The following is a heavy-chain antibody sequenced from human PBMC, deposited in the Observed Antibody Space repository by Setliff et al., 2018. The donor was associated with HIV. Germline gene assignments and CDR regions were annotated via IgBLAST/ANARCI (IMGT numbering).Heavy chain of an antibody. V-gene: IGHV3-30*01. CDR3: ARAGPLIITFGGPPDY. J-gene: IGHJ4*02. D-gene: IGHD3-16*01. CDR1: GFIFSSYS. CDR2: ISYDGNNK. Sequence: GGSLRLSCAASGFIFSSYSTHWVRQAPGKGLEWVAVISYDGNNKNYADSVKGRFTISRDNSKNMLYLQMNSRRAEDTAVYYCARAGPLIITFGGPPDYWGQGTLVTVSS.